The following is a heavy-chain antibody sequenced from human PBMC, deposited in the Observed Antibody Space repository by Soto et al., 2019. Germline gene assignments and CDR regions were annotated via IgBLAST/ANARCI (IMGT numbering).Heavy chain of an antibody. CDR2: ISSDGTTT. J-gene: IGHJ4*02. CDR3: AREYYGVLTGYYNDY. CDR1: GFSFRSYW. D-gene: IGHD3-9*01. Sequence: EVQLVESGGGLVQSGGSLRLSCVASGFSFRSYWMHWVRQAPGKGLVWVARISSDGTTTTYADSANGRFTVSRDNAANTLYLQMSSLRAEDTAVYYCAREYYGVLTGYYNDYWGQGTLVTVSS. V-gene: IGHV3-74*01.